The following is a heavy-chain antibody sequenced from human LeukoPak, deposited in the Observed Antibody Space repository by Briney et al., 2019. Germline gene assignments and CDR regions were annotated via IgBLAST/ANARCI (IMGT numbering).Heavy chain of an antibody. Sequence: GGSLRLSCAASGFTFSSYGMNWVRQAPGKGLEWVSYITSSSSANYADSMKGRFTISRDNAKDSLYLQMNSLRDEDTAVYYCARERAGSFDYWGQGTLVTVSS. D-gene: IGHD6-19*01. J-gene: IGHJ4*02. V-gene: IGHV3-48*02. CDR2: ITSSSSA. CDR1: GFTFSSYG. CDR3: ARERAGSFDY.